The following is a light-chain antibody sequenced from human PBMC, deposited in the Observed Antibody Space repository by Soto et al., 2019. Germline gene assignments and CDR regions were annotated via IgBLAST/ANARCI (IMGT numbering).Light chain of an antibody. CDR1: QGISSY. CDR2: AAS. CDR3: QQYNNWPPIT. J-gene: IGKJ5*01. Sequence: IQLTQSPSSLSASVGDRVTITCRASQGISSYLAWYQQKPGKAPKLLIYAASTLQSGVPSRFSGSGSGTDFTLTISSLQPEDFATYYCQQYNNWPPITFGQGTRLEI. V-gene: IGKV1-9*01.